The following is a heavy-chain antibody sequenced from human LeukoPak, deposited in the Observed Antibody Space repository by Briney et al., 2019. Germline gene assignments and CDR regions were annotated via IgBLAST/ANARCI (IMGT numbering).Heavy chain of an antibody. J-gene: IGHJ4*02. V-gene: IGHV1-46*01. Sequence: GASVKVSCTASGYTFTTYDISWVRQAPGQGLEWMGIISPSGGGTSYAQRFQGRVSVARDTSTNTVYMELSGLRSEDTAIYYCARCYSGYDYGPVYWGQGTLVTVSS. D-gene: IGHD5-12*01. CDR1: GYTFTTYD. CDR2: ISPSGGGT. CDR3: ARCYSGYDYGPVY.